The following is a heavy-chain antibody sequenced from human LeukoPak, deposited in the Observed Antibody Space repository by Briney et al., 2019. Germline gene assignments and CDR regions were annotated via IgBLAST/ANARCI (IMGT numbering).Heavy chain of an antibody. CDR3: AREGRNGYIEGYFDC. CDR1: FSSYG. Sequence: GASVKLSCKASFSSYGISWVRQAPGQGLEGMGWISAYNGNTNYAQNLQGRVTLTTDTSTSTAYMELRSLRSDDTAVYYCAREGRNGYIEGYFDCWGHGILVSVSS. CDR2: ISAYNGNT. D-gene: IGHD5-24*01. V-gene: IGHV1-18*01. J-gene: IGHJ4*03.